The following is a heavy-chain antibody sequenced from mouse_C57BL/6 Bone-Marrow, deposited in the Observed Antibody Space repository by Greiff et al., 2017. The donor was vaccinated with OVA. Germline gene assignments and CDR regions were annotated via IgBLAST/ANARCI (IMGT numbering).Heavy chain of an antibody. V-gene: IGHV10-3*01. CDR2: IRSKSSNYAT. J-gene: IGHJ3*01. D-gene: IGHD3-3*01. CDR1: GFTFNTYA. CDR3: VRDYQGAF. Sequence: EVQLVESGGGLVQPTGSLKLSCAASGFTFNTYAMHWVRQAPGKGLEWVARIRSKSSNYATYYADSVKDRFNISRDDSQSMLYLQMHTLITADSAMYYFVRDYQGAFWGQGTLVTVSA.